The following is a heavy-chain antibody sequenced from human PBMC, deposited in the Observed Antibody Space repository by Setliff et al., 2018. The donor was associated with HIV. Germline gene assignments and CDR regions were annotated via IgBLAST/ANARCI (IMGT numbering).Heavy chain of an antibody. CDR3: ARDPYCSGDGCFRYYQH. V-gene: IGHV4-4*07. CDR1: NVSINSHH. Sequence: SETLSLTCTVSNVSINSHHWSWIRQPAGRALEWIGRISSSGTTNYNPSLKSRVKMSIDTSKNQFSLKLSSVTAADTAVYFCARDPYCSGDGCFRYYQHWGRGTLVTVSS. D-gene: IGHD2-15*01. J-gene: IGHJ1*01. CDR2: ISSSGTT.